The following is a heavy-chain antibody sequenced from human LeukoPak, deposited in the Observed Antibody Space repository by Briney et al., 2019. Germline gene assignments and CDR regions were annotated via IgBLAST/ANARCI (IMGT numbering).Heavy chain of an antibody. V-gene: IGHV4-4*07. CDR2: IYTSGST. D-gene: IGHD3-22*01. J-gene: IGHJ4*02. CDR1: GGSISSNY. CDR3: ARRGYYYDSRGYYYFDY. Sequence: SETLSLTCTVSGGSISSNYWSWIRQPAGKGLEWIGRIYTSGSTNYSPSLKSRVTLSVDTSKNQFSLKLSSVTAADTAVYHCARRGYYYDSRGYYYFDYWGQGTLVTVSS.